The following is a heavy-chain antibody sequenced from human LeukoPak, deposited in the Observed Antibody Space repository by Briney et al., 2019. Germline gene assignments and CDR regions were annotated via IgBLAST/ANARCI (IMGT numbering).Heavy chain of an antibody. CDR2: IYYSGST. CDR3: ARRRLYYDFDY. Sequence: PSETLSLTCTVSGGSISSYYWSWIRQPPGKGLEWIGYIYYSGSTNYNPSLKSRVTISVHTSKNQFSLKLSSVTAADTAVYYCARRRLYYDFDYWGQGTLVTVSS. V-gene: IGHV4-59*08. J-gene: IGHJ4*02. CDR1: GGSISSYY. D-gene: IGHD2-2*02.